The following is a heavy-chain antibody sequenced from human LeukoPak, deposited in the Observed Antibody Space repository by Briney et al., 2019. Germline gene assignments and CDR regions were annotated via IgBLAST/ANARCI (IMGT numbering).Heavy chain of an antibody. CDR1: GGTFSSYA. V-gene: IGHV1-69*05. Sequence: SVKVSCKASGGTFSSYAISWVRQAPGQGLEWMGGIIPIFGTANYAQKFQGRVTITTDESTSTAYMELSSLRSEDTAVYYCARGSSYYYYMDVWGKGTTVTVSS. CDR2: IIPIFGTA. J-gene: IGHJ6*03. CDR3: ARGSSYYYYMDV. D-gene: IGHD2-2*01.